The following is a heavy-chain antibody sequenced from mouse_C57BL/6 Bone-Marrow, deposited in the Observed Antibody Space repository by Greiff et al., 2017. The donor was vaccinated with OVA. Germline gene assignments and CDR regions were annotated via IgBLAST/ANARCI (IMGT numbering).Heavy chain of an antibody. Sequence: VHVKQSGPELVKPGASVKIPCKASGYTFTDYNMDWVKQSHGKSLEWIGDINPNNGGTIYNQKFKGKATLTVDKSSSTAYMELRSLTSEDTAVYYCARRGVITTNYYAMDYWGQGTSVTVSS. CDR2: INPNNGGT. J-gene: IGHJ4*01. CDR1: GYTFTDYN. D-gene: IGHD2-4*01. CDR3: ARRGVITTNYYAMDY. V-gene: IGHV1-18*01.